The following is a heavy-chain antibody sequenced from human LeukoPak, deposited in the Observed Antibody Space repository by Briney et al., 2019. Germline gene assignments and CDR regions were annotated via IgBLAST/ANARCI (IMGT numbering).Heavy chain of an antibody. D-gene: IGHD4-23*01. J-gene: IGHJ4*02. V-gene: IGHV3-73*01. CDR3: TRRADYGDNNFDY. Sequence: GGSLRLSCAASGFTFSGSAMHWVRQASGKGLEWVGRIRSKANSYATAYAVSVKGRFTISRDDSKNTAYLQMNSLKTEDTAVYYCTRRADYGDNNFDYWGQGTLVTVSS. CDR1: GFTFSGSA. CDR2: IRSKANSYAT.